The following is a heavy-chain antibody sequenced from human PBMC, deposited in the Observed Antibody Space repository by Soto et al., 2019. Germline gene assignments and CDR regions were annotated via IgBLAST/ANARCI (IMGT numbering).Heavy chain of an antibody. Sequence: SETLSLTCAVYGGSFSGYYWSWIRQPPGKGLEWIGEINHSGSTNYNPSLKSRVTISVDTSKNQFSLKLSSVTAADTAVYYCARVFTRVGYSSGWYFLGYYYGMDVWGQGTTVTVSS. CDR2: INHSGST. CDR3: ARVFTRVGYSSGWYFLGYYYGMDV. V-gene: IGHV4-34*01. CDR1: GGSFSGYY. J-gene: IGHJ6*02. D-gene: IGHD6-19*01.